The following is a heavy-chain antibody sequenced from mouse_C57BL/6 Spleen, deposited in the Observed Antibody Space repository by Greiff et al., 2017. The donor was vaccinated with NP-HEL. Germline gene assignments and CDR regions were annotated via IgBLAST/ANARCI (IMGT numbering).Heavy chain of an antibody. J-gene: IGHJ4*01. D-gene: IGHD1-1*01. CDR3: AREGSSPYYYAMDY. CDR1: GYAFSSSW. V-gene: IGHV1-82*01. Sequence: VQLQQSGPELVKPGASVKISCKASGYAFSSSWMNWVKQRPGKGLEWIGRIYPGDGDTNYNGKFKGKATLTADKSSSTAYMQLSSLTSEDSAVYFGAREGSSPYYYAMDYWGQGTSVTVSS. CDR2: IYPGDGDT.